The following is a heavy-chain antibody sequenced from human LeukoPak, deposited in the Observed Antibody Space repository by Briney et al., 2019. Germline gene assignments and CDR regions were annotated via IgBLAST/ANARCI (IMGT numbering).Heavy chain of an antibody. V-gene: IGHV3-30-3*01. D-gene: IGHD6-13*01. CDR3: ARGRLAGYSSSSDFDS. Sequence: GGSLRLSCAASGFTFSSYAMHWVRQAPGKGLEWVAVISYDGSNKYYADSVKGRFTISRDNSKNTLYLQMNSLRAEDTAVYYCARGRLAGYSSSSDFDSWGQGTLVTVSS. CDR2: ISYDGSNK. CDR1: GFTFSSYA. J-gene: IGHJ4*02.